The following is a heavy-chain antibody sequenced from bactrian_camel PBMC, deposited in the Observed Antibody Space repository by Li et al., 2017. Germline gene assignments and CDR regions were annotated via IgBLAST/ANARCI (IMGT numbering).Heavy chain of an antibody. CDR2: IEKDGTT. Sequence: HVQLVESGGGSVQPGGSLRLSCAASGSPISSYVVGWFRQAPGKEREAVAAIEKDGTTSYAETEKGRFTMSKDNAKNTLYLQMNSLKPEDTAVYYCVAGSQLLLLHRRDVAGNYWGQGTQVTVS. D-gene: IGHD2*01. CDR3: VAGSQLLLLHRRDVAGNY. V-gene: IGHV3S53*01. CDR1: GSPISSYV. J-gene: IGHJ4*01.